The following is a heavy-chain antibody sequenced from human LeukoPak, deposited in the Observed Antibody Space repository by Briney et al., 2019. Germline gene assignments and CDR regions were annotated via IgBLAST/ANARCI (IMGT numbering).Heavy chain of an antibody. CDR2: INPSGGTT. J-gene: IGHJ5*02. V-gene: IGHV1-46*01. Sequence: AASVKVSCKASGCTFTNYYIHWVRQAPGQGLEWMGLINPSGGTTNCAQKFQGRVTMTRDMSTTTVYMHLSSLRSEDTAVYYCAREAVTIFGLVRTQTPKGPHRFDPWGQGTLVTVSS. CDR1: GCTFTNYY. CDR3: AREAVTIFGLVRTQTPKGPHRFDP. D-gene: IGHD3-3*01.